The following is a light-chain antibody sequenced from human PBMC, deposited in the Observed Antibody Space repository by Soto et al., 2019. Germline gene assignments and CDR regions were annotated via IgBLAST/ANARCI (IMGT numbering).Light chain of an antibody. CDR1: QSISSW. CDR2: DAS. Sequence: IQMTQSPSTLCASVGDRVTITCRASQSISSWLAWYQQKPGKAPNLLIFDASSLQSGVPSRFSGRGSGAEYTLTISSLQPEDFATYFCQHSYSNFPITFGQGTRLEIK. J-gene: IGKJ5*01. V-gene: IGKV1-5*01. CDR3: QHSYSNFPIT.